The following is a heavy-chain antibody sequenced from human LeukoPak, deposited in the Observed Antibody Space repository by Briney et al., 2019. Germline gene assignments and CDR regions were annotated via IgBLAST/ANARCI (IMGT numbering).Heavy chain of an antibody. Sequence: PSGTLSLTCAVSGGSISSSNWWSWVRQPPGKGLEWIGEIYHSGSTNYNPSLKSRVTISVDKSKNQFSLKLSSVTAADTAVYYCARDTVPAALYYYYGMDVWGKGTTVTVSS. D-gene: IGHD2-2*01. CDR1: GGSISSSNW. V-gene: IGHV4-4*02. CDR2: IYHSGST. CDR3: ARDTVPAALYYYYGMDV. J-gene: IGHJ6*04.